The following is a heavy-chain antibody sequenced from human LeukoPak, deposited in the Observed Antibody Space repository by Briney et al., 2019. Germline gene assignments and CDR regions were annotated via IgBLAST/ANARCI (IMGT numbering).Heavy chain of an antibody. Sequence: PGGSLRLSCAASGFTFTNAWMSWVRQAPGKGLEWVGRIKSKTDGGTTDYAAPVKGRFTISRDDSKNTLYLQMNSLKTEDTAVYYCTTVLCSGGSCLTFDYWGQGTLVTVSS. J-gene: IGHJ4*02. CDR3: TTVLCSGGSCLTFDY. CDR2: IKSKTDGGTT. CDR1: GFTFTNAW. V-gene: IGHV3-15*01. D-gene: IGHD2-15*01.